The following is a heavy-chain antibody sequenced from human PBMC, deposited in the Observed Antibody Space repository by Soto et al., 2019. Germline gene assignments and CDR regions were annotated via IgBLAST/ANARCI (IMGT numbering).Heavy chain of an antibody. D-gene: IGHD1-26*01. V-gene: IGHV3-30*03. J-gene: IGHJ4*02. CDR2: ISYDGSNK. CDR3: ARYSGKYQGPIDY. CDR1: GFTFSHYG. Sequence: QVQLVESGGGVVQPGRSLRLSCAASGFTFSHYGIHWVRQAPGKGLEWLAVISYDGSNKHYADSVKGRFTVSRDNSKNPMYLQMNSLRAEDTAVYFWARYSGKYQGPIDYWGQGTLVTVSS.